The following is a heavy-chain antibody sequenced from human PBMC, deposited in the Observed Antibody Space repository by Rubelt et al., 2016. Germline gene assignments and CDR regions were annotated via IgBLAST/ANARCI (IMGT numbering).Heavy chain of an antibody. Sequence: WVRQAPGQGLEWMGWISAYNGNPNYAQTLQGRVTMTTDTSTSTAYMELRRLRSDDTAVYYCARVSGYDPFYYYGMDVGGQGTTVTVSS. J-gene: IGHJ6*02. V-gene: IGHV1-18*01. CDR2: ISAYNGNP. CDR3: ARVSGYDPFYYYGMDV. D-gene: IGHD5-12*01.